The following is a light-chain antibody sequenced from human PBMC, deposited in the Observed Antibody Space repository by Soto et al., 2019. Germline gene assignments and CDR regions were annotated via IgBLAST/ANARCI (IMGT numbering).Light chain of an antibody. CDR2: DAS. Sequence: IVLTQSPATLSLSPGERATLSCRASQSVSSYLAWYQQKPGQAPRLLIDDASTRAAGIPARFNGGGSGTEFTLTISSLQSEDFALYYCQQFHNWPLSFGGGTKVDIK. CDR1: QSVSSY. V-gene: IGKV3-15*01. J-gene: IGKJ4*01. CDR3: QQFHNWPLS.